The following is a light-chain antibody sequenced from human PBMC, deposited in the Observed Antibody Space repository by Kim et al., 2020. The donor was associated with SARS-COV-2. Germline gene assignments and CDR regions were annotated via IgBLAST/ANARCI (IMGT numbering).Light chain of an antibody. CDR3: NSRHSSGDGLV. Sequence: SSELTQDPAVSVALGQTVRITCQGDNLRTSYASWYQQKPGQAPLLVVYAENNRPSGIPDRFSGSRSGNTASLTITGTQAEDEGDYYCNSRHSSGDGLVFGGGTQLTVL. CDR1: NLRTSY. J-gene: IGLJ2*01. V-gene: IGLV3-19*01. CDR2: AEN.